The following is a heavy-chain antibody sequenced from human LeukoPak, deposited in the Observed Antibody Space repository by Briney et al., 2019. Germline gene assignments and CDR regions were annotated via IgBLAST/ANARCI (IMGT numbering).Heavy chain of an antibody. CDR1: GDSISSTTYY. J-gene: IGHJ4*02. CDR2: MSYSGNT. D-gene: IGHD6-19*01. V-gene: IGHV4-39*07. Sequence: SETLSLTCTVSGDSISSTTYYWGWIRQPPGKGLEWIGSMSYSGNTYHNPSLKSRVTISVDTSKNQFSLKLSSVTAADTAVYYCARSGRSGWYLDFDYWGQGTLVTVSS. CDR3: ARSGRSGWYLDFDY.